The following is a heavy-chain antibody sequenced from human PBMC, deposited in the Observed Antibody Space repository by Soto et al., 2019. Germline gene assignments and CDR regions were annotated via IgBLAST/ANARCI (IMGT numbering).Heavy chain of an antibody. CDR3: ANPPRN. Sequence: QVQLVQSGAEVKKPGSSVKVSCKASGGTFSSYTVSWVRQAPGQGLEWMGRIIPILGIANYAQKFQGRVTITADKSTGTAAMELSSLRFEDTAVDYCANPPRNWGQGTLVTVSS. J-gene: IGHJ4*02. CDR1: GGTFSSYT. V-gene: IGHV1-69*02. CDR2: IIPILGIA.